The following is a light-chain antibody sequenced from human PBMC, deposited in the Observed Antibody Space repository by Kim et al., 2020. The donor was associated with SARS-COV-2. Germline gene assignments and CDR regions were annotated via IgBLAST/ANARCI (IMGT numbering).Light chain of an antibody. V-gene: IGLV1-44*01. CDR2: TDD. CDR1: SFNIGSHP. J-gene: IGLJ2*01. CDR3: AAWDDSLNGLV. Sequence: GQGVTISCSGESFNIGSHPVNWYQQFPQTAPKLLIHTDDQRPSGVPDRFSGSKSGTSASLAISGLQSADEADYYCAAWDDSLNGLVFGGGTKVTVL.